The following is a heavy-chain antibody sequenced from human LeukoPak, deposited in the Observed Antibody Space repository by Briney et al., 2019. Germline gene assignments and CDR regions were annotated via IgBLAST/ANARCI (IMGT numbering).Heavy chain of an antibody. Sequence: SEALSLTCTVSGGSFSNYYWSWIRQPPGKGLEWIGYIYYSGSTNYNPSLKSRVTISVDTSKNQFSLNLSSVTAADTAVYYCARHPTALVSYGFDPWGQGTLVTVSS. D-gene: IGHD5-18*01. CDR2: IYYSGST. CDR3: ARHPTALVSYGFDP. J-gene: IGHJ5*02. CDR1: GGSFSNYY. V-gene: IGHV4-59*08.